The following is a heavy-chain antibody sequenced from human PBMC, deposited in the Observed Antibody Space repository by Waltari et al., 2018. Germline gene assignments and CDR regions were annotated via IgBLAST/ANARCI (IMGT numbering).Heavy chain of an antibody. Sequence: QITLKESGPTLVKPPQTLTLPCTFSGFSLSTGGVAVGCIRQVPGKALECLALIYWNGDKRHRPSLKSRLTITKDTAENQVVLTMTNMDPVDTGTYYCAHYGDYDRAPFDHWGQGILVTVSS. CDR3: AHYGDYDRAPFDH. CDR2: IYWNGDK. J-gene: IGHJ4*02. D-gene: IGHD4-17*01. CDR1: GFSLSTGGVA. V-gene: IGHV2-5*01.